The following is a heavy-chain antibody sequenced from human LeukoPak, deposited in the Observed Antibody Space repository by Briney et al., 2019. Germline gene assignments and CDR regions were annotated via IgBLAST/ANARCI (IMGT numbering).Heavy chain of an antibody. J-gene: IGHJ6*02. CDR1: GYTFTSYY. V-gene: IGHV1-46*01. Sequence: ASVKVSCKASGYTFTSYYMHWVRQAPGQGLEWMGIINPSGGSTSYAQKFQGRVTMTRDTSTSTVYMELSSLRSEDTAVYYCARDITSSAERSYYRSSYYYGMDVWGQGTTVTVSS. CDR2: INPSGGST. CDR3: ARDITSSAERSYYRSSYYYGMDV. D-gene: IGHD3-10*01.